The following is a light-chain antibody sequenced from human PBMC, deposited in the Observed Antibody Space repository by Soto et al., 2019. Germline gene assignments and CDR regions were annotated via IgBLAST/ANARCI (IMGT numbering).Light chain of an antibody. CDR2: KTS. V-gene: IGKV1-5*03. CDR3: QQYNSYSQFT. Sequence: DIQMTQSPSTLSASVGDRVIITCRTSQSINSWLAWYQQKPGKAPNLLIYKTSTLESGVPSRFSCNRSGTEFNLPISSLQPDDFATYYCQQYNSYSQFTFGPGTKVDIK. J-gene: IGKJ3*01. CDR1: QSINSW.